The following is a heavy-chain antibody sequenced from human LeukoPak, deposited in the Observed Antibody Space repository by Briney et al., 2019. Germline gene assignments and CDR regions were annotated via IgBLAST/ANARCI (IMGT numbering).Heavy chain of an antibody. CDR3: VRDGRHKDSGYDYFDFDY. D-gene: IGHD5-12*01. CDR2: INSYSGAT. CDR1: GYTFTDYY. Sequence: ASVKVSCRTSGYTFTDYYIHWVRQAPGQRPEWMGWINSYSGATKYSQRFHGRVTMTRDTSTRTAYMDLNRLRSDDTAVFFCVRDGRHKDSGYDYFDFDYWGQGTLLSVSP. V-gene: IGHV1-2*02. J-gene: IGHJ4*02.